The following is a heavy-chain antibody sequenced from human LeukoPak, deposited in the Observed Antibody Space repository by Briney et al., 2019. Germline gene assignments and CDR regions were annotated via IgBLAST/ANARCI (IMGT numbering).Heavy chain of an antibody. J-gene: IGHJ3*02. Sequence: PGGSLRLSCAAPGFTVSSNYMSWVRQAPGKGLEWVSLIYSGGGTLYADSVKGRFTISRDNSKNTVFLQMSSLRAEDTAVYHCARGAYDSSAYWAFDIWGEGTMVTVSS. D-gene: IGHD3-22*01. V-gene: IGHV3-53*01. CDR3: ARGAYDSSAYWAFDI. CDR1: GFTVSSNY. CDR2: IYSGGGT.